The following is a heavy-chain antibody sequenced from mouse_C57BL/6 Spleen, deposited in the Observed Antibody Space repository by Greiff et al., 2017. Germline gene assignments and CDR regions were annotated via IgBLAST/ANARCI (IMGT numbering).Heavy chain of an antibody. CDR3: ARRSTTVPGYFDF. Sequence: EVQLQQSGPELVKPGASVKISCKASGYTFTDYYMNWVKQSHGKSLEWIGDINPNNGGTSYNQKFKGKATLTVDKSSSTAYMELRSLTSEDSAVYYCARRSTTVPGYFDFWGTGTTATVSS. V-gene: IGHV1-26*01. D-gene: IGHD1-1*01. CDR2: INPNNGGT. CDR1: GYTFTDYY. J-gene: IGHJ1*03.